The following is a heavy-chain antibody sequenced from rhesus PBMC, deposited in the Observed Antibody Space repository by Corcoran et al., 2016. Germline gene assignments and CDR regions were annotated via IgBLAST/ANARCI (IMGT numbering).Heavy chain of an antibody. CDR3: ARGWNGVDY. V-gene: IGHV4-65*01. D-gene: IGHD1-32*01. CDR2: ISGSSGST. CDR1: GDSVSSSNW. J-gene: IGHJ4*01. Sequence: QVQLQESGPGLVKPSETLSLTCAVSGDSVSSSNWWSWIRQPPGKGLECLGYISGSSGSTYYNPSRKSRVTISTDTSKNQFSLKLSSVTAADTAVYYCARGWNGVDYWGQGVLVTVSS.